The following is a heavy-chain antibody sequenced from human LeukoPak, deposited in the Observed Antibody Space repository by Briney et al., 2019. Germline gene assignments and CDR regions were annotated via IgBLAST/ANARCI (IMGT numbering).Heavy chain of an antibody. CDR3: ARSFYYDSSGYWVSVANRWFDP. V-gene: IGHV4-30-4*01. CDR2: IYYSGGT. D-gene: IGHD3-22*01. CDR1: GGSISSGDYY. J-gene: IGHJ5*02. Sequence: PSQTLSLTCTVSGGSISSGDYYWSWIRQPPGKGLEWIGYIYYSGGTYYNPSLKSRVTISVDTSKNQFSLKLSSVTAADTAVYYCARSFYYDSSGYWVSVANRWFDPWGQGTLVTVSS.